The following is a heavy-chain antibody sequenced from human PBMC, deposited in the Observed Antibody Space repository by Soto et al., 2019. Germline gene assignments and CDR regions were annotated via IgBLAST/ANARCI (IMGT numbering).Heavy chain of an antibody. J-gene: IGHJ4*02. CDR3: ARLTGTVRWLAFDY. V-gene: IGHV4-31*03. CDR1: GGSISSGGYY. D-gene: IGHD3-10*01. CDR2: IYYSGST. Sequence: SETLSLTCTVPGGSISSGGYYWSWIRQHPGKGLEWIGYIYYSGSTHYNPSLKSRVTISVDTSKNQFSLKLSSVTAADTAVYYCARLTGTVRWLAFDYWGQGTLVTVSS.